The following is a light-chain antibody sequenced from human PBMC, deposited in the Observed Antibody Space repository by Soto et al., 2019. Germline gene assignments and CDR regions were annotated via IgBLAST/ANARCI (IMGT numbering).Light chain of an antibody. CDR1: TSDIGAFNY. V-gene: IGLV2-14*01. J-gene: IGLJ3*02. Sequence: QSALTQPASVSGSPGQSITISCTGTTSDIGAFNYVSWYQHHPGNAPKLIIYEVTNRPSGVSTRFSGSQSDNTASLTISGLQTEDEAIYYCSSYTTTATGVFGGGTKLTVL. CDR2: EVT. CDR3: SSYTTTATGV.